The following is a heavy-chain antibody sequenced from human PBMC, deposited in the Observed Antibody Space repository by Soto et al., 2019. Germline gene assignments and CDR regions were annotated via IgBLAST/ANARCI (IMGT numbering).Heavy chain of an antibody. CDR2: ISAYNGNT. CDR3: ARATGTTYYYGMDV. V-gene: IGHV1-18*01. J-gene: IGHJ6*02. CDR1: GYTFTSYG. D-gene: IGHD1-7*01. Sequence: GASVKVSCKASGYTFTSYGISWVRQAPGQGLEWMGWISAYNGNTKYSQKFQGRVTITRDTSASTAYMELSSLRSEDTAVYYCARATGTTYYYGMDVWGQGTTVTVSS.